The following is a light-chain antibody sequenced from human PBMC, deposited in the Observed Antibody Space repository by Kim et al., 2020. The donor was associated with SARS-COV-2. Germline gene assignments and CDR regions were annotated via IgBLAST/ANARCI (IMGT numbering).Light chain of an antibody. Sequence: QTAPHTCTGNKNTVGNQGAAWLQQHQGHPPKLLSYRNNNRPSGISERFSASRSGDTASLTITGLQPEDETDYYCSAWDSSLNVWVFGGGTQLTVL. CDR3: SAWDSSLNVWV. V-gene: IGLV10-54*04. CDR2: RNN. J-gene: IGLJ3*02. CDR1: KNTVGNQG.